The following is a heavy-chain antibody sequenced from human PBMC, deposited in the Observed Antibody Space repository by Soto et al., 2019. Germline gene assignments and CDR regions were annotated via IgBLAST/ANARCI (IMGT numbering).Heavy chain of an antibody. J-gene: IGHJ5*02. CDR3: AKEMGDYYDSSGSWFDP. CDR1: GFTFSSYV. Sequence: GGSLRLSCAACGFTFSSYVMSWVRQAPGKGLEWVSAISGSGGNTYYADSVKGRFTISRDNSKNTLFLQMNSLRAEDTALYFCAKEMGDYYDSSGSWFDPWGQGTLVTVSS. D-gene: IGHD3-22*01. V-gene: IGHV3-23*01. CDR2: ISGSGGNT.